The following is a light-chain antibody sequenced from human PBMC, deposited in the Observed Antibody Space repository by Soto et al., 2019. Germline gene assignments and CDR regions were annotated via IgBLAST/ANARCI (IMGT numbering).Light chain of an antibody. J-gene: IGLJ2*01. Sequence: QSVLTQPPSVSGAPGQRVTISCSGSSSNIGAGFDVHWYQQLPGAAPKLLIYVNHNRPSGVPDRFSGSKSGTSASLAITGLQAEDEADYYCQSYDSSLSAVVFGGGTQLTVL. CDR2: VNH. V-gene: IGLV1-40*01. CDR1: SSNIGAGFD. CDR3: QSYDSSLSAVV.